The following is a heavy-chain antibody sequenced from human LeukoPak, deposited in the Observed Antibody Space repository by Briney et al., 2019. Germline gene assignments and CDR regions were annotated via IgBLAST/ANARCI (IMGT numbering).Heavy chain of an antibody. CDR2: IYHNGNT. CDR1: GSSINSVYS. D-gene: IGHD3-22*01. J-gene: IGHJ4*02. Sequence: SETLSLTCTVFGSSINSVYSWGWIRQPPGKGLEWIGSIYHNGNTYYNSSLKSRVTISVHTSENQFSLKLSSVTAADTAVYYCASYKTYYDSSGNPFDYWGQGTLVTVSS. CDR3: ASYKTYYDSSGNPFDY. V-gene: IGHV4-38-2*02.